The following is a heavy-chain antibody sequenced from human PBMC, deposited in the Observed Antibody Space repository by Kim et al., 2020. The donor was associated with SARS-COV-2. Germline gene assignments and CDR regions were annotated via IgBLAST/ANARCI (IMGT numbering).Heavy chain of an antibody. CDR1: GFTFSDYY. Sequence: GGSLRLSCATSGFTFSDYYIDWVRQAPGKGLEWVGRSKHKTANYITEYAASVKDRFTISRDVSKSSLSLQMNSLESEDTAVYYCATHLTSPGHGKNWGQG. CDR3: ATHLTSPGHGKN. J-gene: IGHJ1*01. CDR2: SKHKTANYIT. D-gene: IGHD2-8*02. V-gene: IGHV3-72*01.